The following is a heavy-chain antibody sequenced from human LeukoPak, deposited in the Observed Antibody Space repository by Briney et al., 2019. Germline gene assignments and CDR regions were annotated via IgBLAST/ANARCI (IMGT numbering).Heavy chain of an antibody. CDR2: IYHSGST. CDR1: GASITSTKW. D-gene: IGHD4-17*01. CDR3: ARGHYGDYFSAWFDP. J-gene: IGHJ5*02. Sequence: SETLSLTCAVSGASITSTKWWSWVRQPPGEGLEWIGKIYHSGSTNYNPSLKSRVTISVDKSKNQFSLKLSSVTAADTAVYYCARGHYGDYFSAWFDPWGQGTLVTVSS. V-gene: IGHV4-4*02.